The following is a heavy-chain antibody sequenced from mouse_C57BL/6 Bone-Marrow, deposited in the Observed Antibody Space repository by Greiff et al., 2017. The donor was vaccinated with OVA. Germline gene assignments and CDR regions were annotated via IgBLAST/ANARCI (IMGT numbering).Heavy chain of an antibody. D-gene: IGHD2-3*01. CDR2: INPSNGGT. Sequence: VQLQQPGTELVKPGASVKLSCKASGYTFTSYWMHWVKQRPGQGLEWIGNINPSNGGTNYNEKFKSKATLTVDKSSSTAYMQLSSLTSEDSAVYYCARRNYDGYYVGYAMDYWGQGTSVTVSS. V-gene: IGHV1-53*01. J-gene: IGHJ4*01. CDR1: GYTFTSYW. CDR3: ARRNYDGYYVGYAMDY.